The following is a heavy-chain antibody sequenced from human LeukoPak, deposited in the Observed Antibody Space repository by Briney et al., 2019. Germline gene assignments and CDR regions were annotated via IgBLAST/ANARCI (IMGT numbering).Heavy chain of an antibody. D-gene: IGHD6-19*01. CDR1: GFTYSSYA. CDR2: ISAGGGGT. J-gene: IGHJ4*02. CDR3: AREGWYSSGWYDY. V-gene: IGHV3-23*01. Sequence: GGSLRLSCAASGFTYSSYAMNWVRQAAGKGLEWVSGISAGGGGTYYADSVKGRFTISRDNAKNSLYLQMNSLRAEDTAVYYCAREGWYSSGWYDYWGQGTLVTVSS.